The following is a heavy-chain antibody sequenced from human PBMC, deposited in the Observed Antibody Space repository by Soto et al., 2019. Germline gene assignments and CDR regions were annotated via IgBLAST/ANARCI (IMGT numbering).Heavy chain of an antibody. CDR3: ARRRITIFGVVTNDY. CDR1: CGSISSSSYY. Sequence: SETLSLTCTVSCGSISSSSYYWGWIRQPPGKGLEWIGSIYYSGSTYYNPSLKSRVTISVDTSKNQFSLKLSSVTAADTAVYYCARRRITIFGVVTNDYWGQGTLVTVSS. CDR2: IYYSGST. J-gene: IGHJ4*02. V-gene: IGHV4-39*01. D-gene: IGHD3-3*01.